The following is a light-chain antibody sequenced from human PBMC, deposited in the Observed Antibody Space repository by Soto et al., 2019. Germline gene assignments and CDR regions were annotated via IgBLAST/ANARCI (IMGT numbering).Light chain of an antibody. V-gene: IGKV1-5*03. CDR3: QQSYSTPRT. CDR1: QGISSW. Sequence: DIQMTQSPSTLSASVGDRVAITCRASQGISSWLAWYQQRPGTVPKLLIYQASNLESGVPARFSGSGSGTDFTLTISSRQPEDFATYYCQQSYSTPRTFGQGTKVDIK. CDR2: QAS. J-gene: IGKJ1*01.